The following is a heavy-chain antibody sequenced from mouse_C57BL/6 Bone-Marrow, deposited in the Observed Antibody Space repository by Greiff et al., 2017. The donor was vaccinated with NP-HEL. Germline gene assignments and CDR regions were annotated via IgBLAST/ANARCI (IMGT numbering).Heavy chain of an antibody. CDR1: GYTFTSYW. D-gene: IGHD2-1*01. J-gene: IGHJ2*01. V-gene: IGHV1-52*01. Sequence: QVHVKQPGAELVRPGSSVKLSCKASGYTFTSYWMHWVKQRPIQGLEWIGNIDPSDSETHYNQKFKDKATLTVDKSSSTAYMQLSSLTSEDSAVYYCAREEVYYGNPYYFDYWGQGTTLTVSS. CDR3: AREEVYYGNPYYFDY. CDR2: IDPSDSET.